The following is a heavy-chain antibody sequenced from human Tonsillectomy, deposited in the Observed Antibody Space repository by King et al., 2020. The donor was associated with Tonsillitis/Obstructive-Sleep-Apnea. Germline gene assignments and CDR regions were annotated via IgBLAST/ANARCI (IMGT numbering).Heavy chain of an antibody. CDR1: GFTFSSNG. CDR3: AKSQKRDSSSSFDY. CDR2: ISYDGNNK. V-gene: IGHV3-30*18. J-gene: IGHJ4*02. D-gene: IGHD6-6*01. Sequence: VQLVESGGGVVQPGRSLRLSCAASGFTFSSNGMHWVRQAPGQGLEWVAAISYDGNNKYYADSVKGRVTISRDNSKNTLYLQMNSLRAEDTAVYYCAKSQKRDSSSSFDYWGQGTLVTVSS.